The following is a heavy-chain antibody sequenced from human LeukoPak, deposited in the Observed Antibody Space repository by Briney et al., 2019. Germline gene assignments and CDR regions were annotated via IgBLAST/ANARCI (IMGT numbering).Heavy chain of an antibody. V-gene: IGHV3-30-3*01. CDR3: ARGHSSSWLRGDY. D-gene: IGHD6-13*01. Sequence: PGGSLRLSCAASGLMLSSFPMHWVRQAPGKGLEWVALISYDGSNIYYADSVKGRFTISRDNSKNTLYLQMSSLRTEDTAVYYCARGHSSSWLRGDYWGQGTLVTVSS. CDR2: ISYDGSNI. CDR1: GLMLSSFP. J-gene: IGHJ4*02.